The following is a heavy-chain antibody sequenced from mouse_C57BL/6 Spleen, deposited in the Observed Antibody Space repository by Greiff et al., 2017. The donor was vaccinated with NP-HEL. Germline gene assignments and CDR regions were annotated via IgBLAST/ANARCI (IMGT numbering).Heavy chain of an antibody. V-gene: IGHV1-55*01. CDR2: IYPGSGST. J-gene: IGHJ2*01. Sequence: QVQLKQSGAELVKPGASVKMSCKASGYTFTSYWITWVKQRPGQGLEWIGDIYPGSGSTNYNEKFKSKATLTVDTSSSTAYMQLSSLTSEDSAVYYCARGGIDAVYYFDYWGQGTTLTVSS. CDR3: ARGGIDAVYYFDY. CDR1: GYTFTSYW.